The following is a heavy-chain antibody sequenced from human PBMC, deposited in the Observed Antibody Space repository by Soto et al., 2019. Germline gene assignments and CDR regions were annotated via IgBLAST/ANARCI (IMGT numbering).Heavy chain of an antibody. J-gene: IGHJ6*02. CDR2: ISGSGGST. CDR1: GFTFSSYA. D-gene: IGHD2-8*01. CDR3: AKNGAGQGQYESYYYYDTDA. V-gene: IGHV3-23*01. Sequence: GGSLRLSCAASGFTFSSYAMSWVRQAPGKGLEWVSAISGSGGSTYYADSVKGRFTISRDNSKNTLYLQMNGRRAEDPAVYYCAKNGAGQGQYESYYYYDTDAWAQGPRATVSS.